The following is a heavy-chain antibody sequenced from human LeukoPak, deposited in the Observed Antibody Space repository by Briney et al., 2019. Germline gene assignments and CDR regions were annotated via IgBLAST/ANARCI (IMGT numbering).Heavy chain of an antibody. CDR2: IIPIFGTA. Sequence: SVKVSCKASGGTVSSYAISWVRQAPGQGLEWMGGIIPIFGTANYAQKFQGRVTITADESTSTAYMELSSLRSEDTAVYYCARDSFVERGYSYGSPDPFYYYYGMDVWGQGTTVTVSS. D-gene: IGHD5-18*01. J-gene: IGHJ6*02. V-gene: IGHV1-69*13. CDR3: ARDSFVERGYSYGSPDPFYYYYGMDV. CDR1: GGTVSSYA.